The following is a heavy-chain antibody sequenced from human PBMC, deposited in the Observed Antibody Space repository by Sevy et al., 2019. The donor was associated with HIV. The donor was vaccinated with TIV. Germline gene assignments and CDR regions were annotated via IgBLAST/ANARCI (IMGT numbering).Heavy chain of an antibody. V-gene: IGHV3-7*01. Sequence: GGSLRLSCAASGFTFSGYWTSWVRQSPGKGLEWVANINQDGSEKYYVDSVKGRFTISRDNAENSLYLQMNSLRADDTAVYYCSRGPRGLLGMGYYYYYMDAWGKGTTITVSS. CDR2: INQDGSEK. CDR3: SRGPRGLLGMGYYYYYMDA. CDR1: GFTFSGYW. J-gene: IGHJ6*03. D-gene: IGHD7-27*01.